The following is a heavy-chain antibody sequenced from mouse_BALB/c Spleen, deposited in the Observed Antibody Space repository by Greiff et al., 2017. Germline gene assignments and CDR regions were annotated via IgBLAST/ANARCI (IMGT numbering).Heavy chain of an antibody. D-gene: IGHD2-14*01. Sequence: DVKLVESGGGLVQPGGSRKLSCAASGFTFSSFGMHWVRQAPEKGLEWVAYISSGSSTIYYADTVKGRFTISRDNPKNTLFLQMTSLRSEDTAMYYCAGYYRYDAWFAYWGQGTLVTVSA. CDR3: AGYYRYDAWFAY. V-gene: IGHV5-17*02. CDR2: ISSGSSTI. J-gene: IGHJ3*01. CDR1: GFTFSSFG.